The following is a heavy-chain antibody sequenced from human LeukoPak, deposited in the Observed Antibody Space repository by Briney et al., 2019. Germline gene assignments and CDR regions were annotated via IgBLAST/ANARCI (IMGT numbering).Heavy chain of an antibody. CDR1: GFTFSSYE. CDR2: ISSSGSNI. CDR3: APWGGSCLRTLDY. Sequence: PGGSLRLSCAASGFTFSSYEMNWVRQAPGKGLEWVSYISSSGSNIYYADSVKGRFTISRDNAKNSLYLQMNSLRAEDTAVYYCAPWGGSCLRTLDYWGQGTLVTVSS. D-gene: IGHD1-26*01. V-gene: IGHV3-48*03. J-gene: IGHJ4*02.